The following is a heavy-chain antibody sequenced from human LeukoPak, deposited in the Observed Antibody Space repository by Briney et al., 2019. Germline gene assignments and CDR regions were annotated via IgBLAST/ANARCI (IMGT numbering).Heavy chain of an antibody. J-gene: IGHJ4*02. V-gene: IGHV3-21*01. CDR2: ISSSSRYI. CDR1: GFTFSSYS. CDR3: ARGYCSSTSCYEDY. Sequence: SGGSLRLSCAASGFTFSSYSMNWVRQAPGKGLEWVSSISSSSRYIYYADSVKGRFTISRDNAKNSLYLQMNSLRAEDTAVYYCARGYCSSTSCYEDYWGQGTLVTVSS. D-gene: IGHD2-2*01.